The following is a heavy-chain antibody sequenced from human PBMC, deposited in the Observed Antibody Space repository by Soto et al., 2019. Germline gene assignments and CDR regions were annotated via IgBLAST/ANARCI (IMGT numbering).Heavy chain of an antibody. J-gene: IGHJ6*02. Sequence: EVKLVESGGNLVQPGGSLRLSCAASGFTFSTYEMNWVRQAPGKGLEWISYISSSGSSIYYADSVKGRFTISRDNAWNSLHLQMNSLRVEDTAVYYCARANPTKYYDYVWGDYRRGGMDVWGQGTTVTVSS. CDR1: GFTFSTYE. V-gene: IGHV3-48*03. D-gene: IGHD3-16*02. CDR2: ISSSGSSI. CDR3: ARANPTKYYDYVWGDYRRGGMDV.